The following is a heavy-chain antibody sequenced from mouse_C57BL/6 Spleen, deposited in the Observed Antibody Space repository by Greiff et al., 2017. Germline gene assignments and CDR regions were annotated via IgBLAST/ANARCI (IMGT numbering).Heavy chain of an antibody. Sequence: QVQLQQSVAELVRPGTSVKVSCKASGYAFTNSFIEWVKQRPGQGLEWIGVINPGSGGTNYTEKFKGKATLTADTSSRAAYMQLSSLTSEDAAVYFGARGGSGFDDWGQGTTLTVSS. CDR2: INPGSGGT. J-gene: IGHJ2*01. V-gene: IGHV1-54*01. D-gene: IGHD3-1*01. CDR1: GYAFTNSF. CDR3: ARGGSGFDD.